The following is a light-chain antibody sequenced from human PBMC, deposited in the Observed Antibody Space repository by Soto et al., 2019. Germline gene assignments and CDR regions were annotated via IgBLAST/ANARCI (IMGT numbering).Light chain of an antibody. V-gene: IGKV3-15*01. J-gene: IGKJ1*01. Sequence: EIVMTQSPVTLSVSPGERATLSCRASQSVSSNLAWYQQKPGQTPRLLIYGASTRATGIPARFSGSVSGTEFTLTISSLQSEDFAVYYCQQYNNWPPWTFGQGTKVEIK. CDR3: QQYNNWPPWT. CDR2: GAS. CDR1: QSVSSN.